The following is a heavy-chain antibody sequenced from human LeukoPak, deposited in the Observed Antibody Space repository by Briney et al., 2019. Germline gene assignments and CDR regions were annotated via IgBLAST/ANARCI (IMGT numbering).Heavy chain of an antibody. CDR2: FYYSGTT. CDR3: ARDSIPYYYGSGRGNWFDP. Sequence: SETLSLTCTVSGGSINTYYWSWVRQPPGKGLEWIGYFYYSGTTNYNPSLKSRVTISVDTSKNQFSLKLSSVTAADTAVYYCARDSIPYYYGSGRGNWFDPWGQGTLVTVSS. CDR1: GGSINTYY. V-gene: IGHV4-59*12. D-gene: IGHD3-10*01. J-gene: IGHJ5*02.